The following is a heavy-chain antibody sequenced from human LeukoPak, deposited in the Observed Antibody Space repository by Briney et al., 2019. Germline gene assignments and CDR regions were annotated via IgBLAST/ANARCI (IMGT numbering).Heavy chain of an antibody. V-gene: IGHV3-30-3*01. CDR1: GFTFSRYD. J-gene: IGHJ4*02. Sequence: GGSLRLSCAASGFTFSRYDMHWVRQAPGKGLEWVAVISYDGSNKYYPDSVKGRFTISRDDSKNTLYLQMNSLRAEDTAVYYCARDPHSSGYYWDYFDYWGQGTLVTVSS. D-gene: IGHD3-22*01. CDR3: ARDPHSSGYYWDYFDY. CDR2: ISYDGSNK.